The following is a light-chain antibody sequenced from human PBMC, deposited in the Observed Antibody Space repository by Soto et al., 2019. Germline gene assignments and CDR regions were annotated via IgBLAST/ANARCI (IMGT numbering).Light chain of an antibody. V-gene: IGLV1-40*01. CDR3: QSYDSSLSGYV. CDR2: GST. J-gene: IGLJ1*01. CDR1: SSNIGAGYG. Sequence: QAVLTQPPSVSGAPGQRVTFSCTGSSSNIGAGYGVHWYQQFPGTAPKLLIFGSTNRPSGVPDRFSGSKSGSSASLAITGLQAEDEADYYCQSYDSSLSGYVFGTGTKLTVL.